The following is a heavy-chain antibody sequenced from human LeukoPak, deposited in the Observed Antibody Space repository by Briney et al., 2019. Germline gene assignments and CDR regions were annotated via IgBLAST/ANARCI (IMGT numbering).Heavy chain of an antibody. CDR1: GGSFSGYY. CDR2: INHSGNT. Sequence: PSETLSLTCAVYGGSFSGYYWSWIRQPPGKGLDWMGEINHSGNTNYNPSLKSRVTISVDTSKNQFSLNLSPMTAADTAVYYCASEPANLENYWGQGTLVTVSS. J-gene: IGHJ4*02. D-gene: IGHD5-24*01. CDR3: ASEPANLENY. V-gene: IGHV4-34*01.